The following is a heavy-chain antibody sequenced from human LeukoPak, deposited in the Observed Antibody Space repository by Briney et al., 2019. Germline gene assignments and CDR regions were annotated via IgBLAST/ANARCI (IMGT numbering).Heavy chain of an antibody. V-gene: IGHV4-34*01. Sequence: SETLSLTYAVYGESFSGYYWSWIRQPPGKGLEWIGEINHSGSTNYNPSLKSRVTISVDTSKNQFSLKLSSVTAADTAVYYCARGWSAGSRDYWGQGTLVTVSS. CDR2: INHSGST. J-gene: IGHJ4*02. CDR1: GESFSGYY. CDR3: ARGWSAGSRDY.